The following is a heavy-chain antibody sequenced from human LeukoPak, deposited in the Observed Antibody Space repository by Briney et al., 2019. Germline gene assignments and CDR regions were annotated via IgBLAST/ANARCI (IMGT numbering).Heavy chain of an antibody. CDR2: ISSSSSYI. CDR1: GFTFSSYS. J-gene: IGHJ4*02. D-gene: IGHD6-19*01. Sequence: PGGSLRLSCAASGFTFSSYSMSWVRQAPGKGLEWVSSISSSSSYIYYADSVEGRFTISRDNAKNSLYLQMNSLRAEDTAVYYCARGGLASSGWYYWGQGTLVTVSS. CDR3: ARGGLASSGWYY. V-gene: IGHV3-21*01.